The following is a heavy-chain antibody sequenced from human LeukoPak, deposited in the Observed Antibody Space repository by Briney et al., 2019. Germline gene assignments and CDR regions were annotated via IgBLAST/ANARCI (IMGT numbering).Heavy chain of an antibody. Sequence: SETLSLTCTVSGDSIYTYYWSWIRQPPGKGLEYIGYIYHSGDTYYNPSLKSRVTMSVDTSNNQFSLRLSSVTAADTAVYYCARTARQSNSWGQGILVSVSS. D-gene: IGHD6-6*01. CDR2: IYHSGDT. J-gene: IGHJ4*02. CDR3: ARTARQSNS. V-gene: IGHV4-59*01. CDR1: GDSIYTYY.